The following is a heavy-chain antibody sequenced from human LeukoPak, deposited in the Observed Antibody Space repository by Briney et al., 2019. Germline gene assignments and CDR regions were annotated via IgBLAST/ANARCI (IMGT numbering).Heavy chain of an antibody. Sequence: GASVKVSCKASGYTFTGYYMHWVRQAPGQGLEWMGWINTNTGNPTYAQGFTGRFVFSLDTSVSTAYLQISSLKAEDTAVYYCARDPAPLGYWGQGTLVTVSS. V-gene: IGHV7-4-1*02. CDR2: INTNTGNP. J-gene: IGHJ4*02. CDR3: ARDPAPLGY. CDR1: GYTFTGYY.